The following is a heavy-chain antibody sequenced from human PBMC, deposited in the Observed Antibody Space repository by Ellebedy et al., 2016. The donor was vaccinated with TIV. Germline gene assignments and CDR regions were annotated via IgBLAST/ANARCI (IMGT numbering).Heavy chain of an antibody. CDR3: ASVTGLIGGPYYYYGMDV. CDR1: GYTFTGYY. V-gene: IGHV1-2*04. D-gene: IGHD2/OR15-2a*01. CDR2: INPNSGGT. Sequence: ASVKVSCKASGYTFTGYYMHWVRQAPGQGLEWMGWINPNSGGTSYAQKFQGWVTLTWDTSISTAYMELSRLRSDDTAVYYCASVTGLIGGPYYYYGMDVWGQGTTVTVSS. J-gene: IGHJ6*02.